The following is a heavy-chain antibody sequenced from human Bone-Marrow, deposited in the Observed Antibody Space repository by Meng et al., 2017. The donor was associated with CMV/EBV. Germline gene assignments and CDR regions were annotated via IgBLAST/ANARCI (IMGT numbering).Heavy chain of an antibody. CDR1: GFTFSDYY. CDR3: AKAQYSYDSIASGG. CDR2: IRYDGSTK. V-gene: IGHV3-30*02. J-gene: IGHJ4*02. D-gene: IGHD3-22*01. Sequence: GGSLRLSCAASGFTFSDYYMNWVRQAPGKGLEWVAFIRYDGSTKYFADSIKGRFTMSRDNSKNTLYLQMNSLRTEDTAVYYCAKAQYSYDSIASGGWGQGTLVTVSS.